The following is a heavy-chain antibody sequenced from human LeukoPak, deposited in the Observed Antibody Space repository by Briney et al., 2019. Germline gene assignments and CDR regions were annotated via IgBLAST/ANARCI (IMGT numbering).Heavy chain of an antibody. V-gene: IGHV3-30*18. D-gene: IGHD4-11*01. CDR1: GFTFSSYG. CDR3: AKLAPHSNYEPTPLDY. CDR2: ISYDGSNK. Sequence: PGESLRLSCAASGFTFSSYGMHWVRQAPGKGLEWVAVISYDGSNKYYADSVKGRFTISRDNSKNTLYLQMNSLRAEDTAVYYCAKLAPHSNYEPTPLDYWGQGTLVTVSS. J-gene: IGHJ4*02.